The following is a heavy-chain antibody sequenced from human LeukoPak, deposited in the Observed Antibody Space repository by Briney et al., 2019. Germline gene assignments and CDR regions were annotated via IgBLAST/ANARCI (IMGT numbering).Heavy chain of an antibody. CDR3: VKDSKSSGWYVPPNFDY. V-gene: IGHV3-64D*09. D-gene: IGHD6-19*01. J-gene: IGHJ4*02. CDR2: VSSNVYST. CDR1: GFTFSTYA. Sequence: GGSLRLSCSASGFTFSTYAMHWVREAPGKGLEYVSSVSSNVYSTHYADSVKGRFAISRDNSKNTLYLQMSSLRNEDTAVYYCVKDSKSSGWYVPPNFDYWGQGTLVTVSS.